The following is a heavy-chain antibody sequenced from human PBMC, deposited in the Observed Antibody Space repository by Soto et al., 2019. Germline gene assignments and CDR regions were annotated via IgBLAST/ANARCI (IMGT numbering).Heavy chain of an antibody. Sequence: AAVKVSCKAAGCTFNSYAISWVRQAPGQGLESMGEIIPSGGSTSYAQKFQDIVRSTRDTSTSTGYMELSSLSSEDTAVYYCARDRPIAYCGGDCYSPYYYHGMDVWGQGITVTVSS. J-gene: IGHJ6*02. V-gene: IGHV1-46*02. CDR2: IIPSGGST. CDR3: ARDRPIAYCGGDCYSPYYYHGMDV. D-gene: IGHD2-21*02. CDR1: GCTFNSYA.